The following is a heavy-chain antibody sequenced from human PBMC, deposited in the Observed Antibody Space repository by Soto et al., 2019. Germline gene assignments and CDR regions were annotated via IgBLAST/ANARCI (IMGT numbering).Heavy chain of an antibody. Sequence: SETLSLTCTVSGGSISSYYWSWIRQPPGKGLEWIGYIYYSGSTNYNPSLKSRVTISVDTSKNQFSLKLSSVTAADTAVYYCAREVDYYDGSGYSHSVYDYWGQGTLVTVSS. CDR1: GGSISSYY. CDR3: AREVDYYDGSGYSHSVYDY. CDR2: IYYSGST. J-gene: IGHJ4*02. V-gene: IGHV4-59*01. D-gene: IGHD3-22*01.